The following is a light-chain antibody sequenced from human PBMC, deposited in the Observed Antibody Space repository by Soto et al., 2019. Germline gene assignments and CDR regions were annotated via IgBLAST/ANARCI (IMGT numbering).Light chain of an antibody. CDR2: TNN. V-gene: IGLV1-40*01. J-gene: IGLJ2*01. CDR1: SSNIGAGYD. CDR3: AAWDDSLNGVV. Sequence: QSVLTQPPSVSGAPGQRVTISCTGRSSNIGAGYDVHWYQQLPGTAPKLLIYTNNNRPSGVSDRFSGSKSGTSASLAISGLQAEDEADYYSAAWDDSLNGVVFGGGTKVTVL.